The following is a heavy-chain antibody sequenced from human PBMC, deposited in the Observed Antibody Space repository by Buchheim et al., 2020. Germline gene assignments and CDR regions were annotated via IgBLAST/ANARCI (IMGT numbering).Heavy chain of an antibody. Sequence: QVQLVESWGGVVQPGRSLRLSCAASGFTFSSYGMHWVRQAPGKGLEWVAVIWYDGSNKYYADSVKGRFTISRDNSKNTLYLQMNSLRAEDTAVYYCARDGVAVAGSGYFDYWGQGTL. V-gene: IGHV3-33*01. D-gene: IGHD6-19*01. CDR1: GFTFSSYG. J-gene: IGHJ4*02. CDR3: ARDGVAVAGSGYFDY. CDR2: IWYDGSNK.